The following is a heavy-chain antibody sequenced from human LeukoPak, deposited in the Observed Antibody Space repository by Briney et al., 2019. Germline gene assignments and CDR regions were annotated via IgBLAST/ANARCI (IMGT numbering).Heavy chain of an antibody. CDR1: GYTLTELS. V-gene: IGHV1-24*01. D-gene: IGHD5-18*01. CDR3: ATQRRGYSYNVWFDP. CDR2: FDPEDGET. Sequence: GASVKVSCKVSGYTLTELSMHWVRQAPGKGLEWMGGFDPEDGETIYVQKFQGRVTMTEDTSTDTAYMELSSLRSEDTAVYYCATQRRGYSYNVWFDPWGQGTLVTVSS. J-gene: IGHJ5*02.